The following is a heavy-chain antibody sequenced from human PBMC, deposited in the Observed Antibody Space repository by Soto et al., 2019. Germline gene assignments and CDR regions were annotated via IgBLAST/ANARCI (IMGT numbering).Heavy chain of an antibody. CDR3: ARYGYGAISWYFHP. J-gene: IGHJ2*01. D-gene: IGHD4-17*01. CDR2: IYTSGST. V-gene: IGHV4-4*07. Sequence: SETLSLTCTVSGGSISNYYWSWIRQPAGKGLEWIGRIYTSGSTNYNPSLKSRVTMSVDTSKNQFSLKLSSVTAADTAVYYCARYGYGAISWYFHPWGRATMDTLSS. CDR1: GGSISNYY.